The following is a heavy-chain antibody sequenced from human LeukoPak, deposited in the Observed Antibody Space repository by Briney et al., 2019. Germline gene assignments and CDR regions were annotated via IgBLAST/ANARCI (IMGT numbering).Heavy chain of an antibody. CDR3: ARYPFDGYNNYFDC. V-gene: IGHV4-59*01. D-gene: IGHD5-24*01. Sequence: KASETLSLTCTVSGGSISSYYWSWIRQPPGRGLEWIGYIYYSGSTNYNPSLKSRVTLSVDTSKNQFSLKLSSVTAADTAVYYCARYPFDGYNNYFDCWGQGALVTVSS. J-gene: IGHJ4*02. CDR2: IYYSGST. CDR1: GGSISSYY.